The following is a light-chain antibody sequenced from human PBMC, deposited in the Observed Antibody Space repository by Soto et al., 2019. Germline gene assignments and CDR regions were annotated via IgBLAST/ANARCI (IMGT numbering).Light chain of an antibody. V-gene: IGLV7-43*01. CDR2: SIS. CDR1: TGAVTSGYY. Sequence: QAVVTQEPSLTVSPGETVTLTCGSSTGAVTSGYYPNWFQQKPGQAPRPLIYSISNKHFWTPARFSGSLLGDKAALTLSGVQPEDEAEYYCLLYYDGAQVFGGGTKVTAL. CDR3: LLYYDGAQV. J-gene: IGLJ3*02.